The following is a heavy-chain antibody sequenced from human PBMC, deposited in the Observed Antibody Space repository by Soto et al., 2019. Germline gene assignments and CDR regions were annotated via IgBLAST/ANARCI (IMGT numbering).Heavy chain of an antibody. CDR2: FDPEDGET. V-gene: IGHV1-24*01. Sequence: ASVKVSCKVSGYTLTELSMHWVRQAPGKGLEWMGGFDPEDGETIYAQKFQGRVTMTEDTSTDTAYMELSSLRSEDTAVYYCATGLGHLGLFDYWGQGTLATVSS. J-gene: IGHJ4*02. CDR3: ATGLGHLGLFDY. CDR1: GYTLTELS.